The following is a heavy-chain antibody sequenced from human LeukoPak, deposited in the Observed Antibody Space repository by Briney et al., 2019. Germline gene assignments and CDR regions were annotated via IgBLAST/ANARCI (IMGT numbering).Heavy chain of an antibody. J-gene: IGHJ2*01. CDR2: IYHSGST. CDR1: GGSISSNDYY. Sequence: PSETLSLTCTVSGGSISSNDYYWSWIRQPPGKGLEWIGYIYHSGSTYYNPSLKSRVTISVDRSKNQFSLKLSSVTAADTAVYYCARAPDTAMVPYWYFDLWGRGTLVTVSS. CDR3: ARAPDTAMVPYWYFDL. V-gene: IGHV4-30-2*01. D-gene: IGHD5-18*01.